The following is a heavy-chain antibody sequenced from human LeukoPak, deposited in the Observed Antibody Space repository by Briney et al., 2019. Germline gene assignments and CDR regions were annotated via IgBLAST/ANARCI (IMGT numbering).Heavy chain of an antibody. CDR1: GYTFTSYA. Sequence: ASVKVSCKASGYTFTSYAMHWVRQAPGQRREWMGWINAGNGNTKYSQKFQGRVTITRDTSASTAYMELSSLRSEDTAVYYCARVVSWYHYFDYWGQGTLVTVSS. V-gene: IGHV1-3*01. D-gene: IGHD6-13*01. CDR2: INAGNGNT. CDR3: ARVVSWYHYFDY. J-gene: IGHJ4*02.